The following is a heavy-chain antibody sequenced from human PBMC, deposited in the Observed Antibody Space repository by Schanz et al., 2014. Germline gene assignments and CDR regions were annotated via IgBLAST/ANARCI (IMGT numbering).Heavy chain of an antibody. Sequence: QVQLVQSGAEVKKPGASVKVSCKSSGYTFTDYGVIWVRQAPGQGLEWMGWISTSNGNTNYIQKLQGRVTMTTDTSTSTAYMELRSLRSDDTAVYYCASTHWFGSGTTIVDYWGQGTLVTVSS. D-gene: IGHD3-10*01. CDR1: GYTFTDYG. V-gene: IGHV1-18*01. CDR2: ISTSNGNT. CDR3: ASTHWFGSGTTIVDY. J-gene: IGHJ4*02.